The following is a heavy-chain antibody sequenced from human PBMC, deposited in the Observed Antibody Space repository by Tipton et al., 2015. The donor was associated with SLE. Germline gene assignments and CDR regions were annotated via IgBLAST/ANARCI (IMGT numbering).Heavy chain of an antibody. CDR1: GYTFSSYG. V-gene: IGHV1-18*01. J-gene: IGHJ6*02. Sequence: QVQLVQSGAEVKKPGASVKVSCKASGYTFSSYGISWVRQAPGQGLEWMGWISANNGNTNYAQKLQGRVTMTTDTSTSTAYMELRSLRPDASAVYYCARPVYSSWNYYSYGMGVWGQGTTVTVSS. D-gene: IGHD6-13*01. CDR3: ARPVYSSWNYYSYGMGV. CDR2: ISANNGNT.